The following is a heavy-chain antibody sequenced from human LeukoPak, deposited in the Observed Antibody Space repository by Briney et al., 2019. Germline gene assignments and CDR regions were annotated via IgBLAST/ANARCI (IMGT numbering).Heavy chain of an antibody. J-gene: IGHJ4*02. CDR3: ARDYSYGFLN. V-gene: IGHV3-48*01. CDR1: GFTFSSYS. D-gene: IGHD5-18*01. CDR2: ISGSSRPI. Sequence: PGGSLRLSCAVSGFTFSSYSMNWVRQAPGRGLEWVSYISGSSRPIYYADSVKGRFTISRDNAKNSLYLQMNSLRAEDTAVYYCARDYSYGFLNWGQGTLVTVSS.